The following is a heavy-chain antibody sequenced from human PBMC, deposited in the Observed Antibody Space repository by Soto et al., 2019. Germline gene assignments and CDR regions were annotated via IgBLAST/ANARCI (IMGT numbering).Heavy chain of an antibody. CDR1: GYTFTSYG. CDR3: ARGHYDFWSGPSDSFDP. D-gene: IGHD3-3*01. J-gene: IGHJ5*02. CDR2: ISAYNGNT. Sequence: QVQLVQSGAEEKKPGASVKVSCKASGYTFTSYGISWVRQAPGQGLEWMGWISAYNGNTNYAQKLQGRVTMTTDTPTSTAYMALRSLRSDDTAMYYCARGHYDFWSGPSDSFDPLGQGTLITVSS. V-gene: IGHV1-18*01.